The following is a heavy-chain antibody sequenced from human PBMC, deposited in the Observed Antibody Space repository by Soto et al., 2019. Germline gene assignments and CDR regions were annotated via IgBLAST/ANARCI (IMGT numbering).Heavy chain of an antibody. CDR3: ARDTSHYFDH. CDR2: ITPYNGKT. CDR1: GYTFITFG. J-gene: IGHJ4*02. Sequence: QVHLVQSGAEVKKPGASVKVSCKASGYTFITFGISWVRQAPGQGLEWMGWITPYNGKTNYAQKVQDRVTMTTDTSTGTAYMELRSLRSDDSAMYYCARDTSHYFDHWGQGTLVTVSS. V-gene: IGHV1-18*01. D-gene: IGHD2-2*01.